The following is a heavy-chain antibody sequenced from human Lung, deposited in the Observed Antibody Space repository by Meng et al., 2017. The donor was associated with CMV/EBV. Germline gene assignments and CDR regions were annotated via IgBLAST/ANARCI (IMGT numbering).Heavy chain of an antibody. CDR1: GFTFSSYW. CDR2: INSDGSST. Sequence: SCAASGFTFSSYWMHWVRQAPGKGLVWVSRINSDGSSTSYADSVKGRFTISRDNAKNTLYLQMNSLRAEDTAVYYCARDTLLPGGGYYYYGMDVWGQGTTVTVSS. CDR3: ARDTLLPGGGYYYYGMDV. J-gene: IGHJ6*01. V-gene: IGHV3-74*01. D-gene: IGHD3-22*01.